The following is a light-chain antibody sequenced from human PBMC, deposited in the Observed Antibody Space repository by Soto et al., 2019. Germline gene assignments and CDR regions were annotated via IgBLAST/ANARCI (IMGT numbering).Light chain of an antibody. V-gene: IGKV3-20*01. CDR1: QSVSSNY. CDR3: QQYGSLFT. Sequence: EIVLTQSPGTLSLSPGERATLSCRASQSVSSNYLAWYQQQPGQAPRLLIYGASSRATGIPDRFSGSGSGTDFTLTISRLEPEDFAVYYCQQYGSLFTFGPGTKVDIK. CDR2: GAS. J-gene: IGKJ3*01.